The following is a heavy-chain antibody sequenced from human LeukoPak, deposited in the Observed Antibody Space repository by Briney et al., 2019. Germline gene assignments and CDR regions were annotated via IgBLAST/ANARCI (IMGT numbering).Heavy chain of an antibody. CDR1: GGSLSGDY. CDR3: ARGFGNVREVA. Sequence: SETLSLTCAVYGGSLSGDYWSLIRQPPGKGLEWIGEINHSGNTNYNPSLESRVTISVDTSKNQFSLKLTSVTAADTAVYYCARGFGNVREVAWGQGTLVTVSS. V-gene: IGHV4-34*01. J-gene: IGHJ5*02. D-gene: IGHD3-10*01. CDR2: INHSGNT.